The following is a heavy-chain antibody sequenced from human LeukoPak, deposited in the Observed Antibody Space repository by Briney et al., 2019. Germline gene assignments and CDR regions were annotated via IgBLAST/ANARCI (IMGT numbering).Heavy chain of an antibody. CDR3: AREVRRGAVAGTLPPNY. Sequence: GASVKVSCKASGYTFTSYGISWVRQAPGQGLEWMGWISAYNGNTNYAQKLQGRVTMTTDTSTSTAYMELRSLRSDDTAVYYCAREVRRGAVAGTLPPNYWGQGTLVTVSS. CDR1: GYTFTSYG. V-gene: IGHV1-18*01. J-gene: IGHJ4*02. D-gene: IGHD6-19*01. CDR2: ISAYNGNT.